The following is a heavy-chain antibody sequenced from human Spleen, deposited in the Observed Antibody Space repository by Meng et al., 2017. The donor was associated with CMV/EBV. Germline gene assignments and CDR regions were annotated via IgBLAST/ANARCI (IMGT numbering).Heavy chain of an antibody. Sequence: GESLKISCEASGFTFTDHMMHWVRQPPGKGLEWVSLITWNGDGTWYTDSVKGRFTISRDNSKNSLYLQMNSLRAEDTALYYCARGGSYSRPLDYWGQGTRV. CDR2: ITWNGDGT. CDR1: GFTFTDHM. D-gene: IGHD1-26*01. V-gene: IGHV3-43*01. CDR3: ARGGSYSRPLDY. J-gene: IGHJ4*02.